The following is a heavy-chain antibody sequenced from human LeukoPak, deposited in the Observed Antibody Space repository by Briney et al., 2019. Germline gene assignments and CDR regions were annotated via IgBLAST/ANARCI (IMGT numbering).Heavy chain of an antibody. CDR2: IYYSGST. Sequence: SETLSLTCAVYGGSFSGYYWSWIRQPPGKGLEWIGSIYYSGSTYYNPSLKSRVTISVDTSKNQFSLKLSSVTAADTAVYYCARDREGLRFSHYMDVWGKGTTVTVSS. CDR1: GGSFSGYY. CDR3: ARDREGLRFSHYMDV. J-gene: IGHJ6*03. V-gene: IGHV4-34*01. D-gene: IGHD3-16*01.